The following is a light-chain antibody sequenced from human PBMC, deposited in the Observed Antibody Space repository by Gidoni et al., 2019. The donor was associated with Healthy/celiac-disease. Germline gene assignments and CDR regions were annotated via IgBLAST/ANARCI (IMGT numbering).Light chain of an antibody. CDR2: GNS. J-gene: IGLJ2*01. Sequence: QSVLTQPPSVSGAPGQRVTISCTGSSSNIGAGYAVHWYQQLPVTAPKLLIYGNSKRPSGVPDRFSGSKSGTSASLAITGLQAEDEADYYCQSYDSSLHVVFGGGTKLTVL. V-gene: IGLV1-40*01. CDR3: QSYDSSLHVV. CDR1: SSNIGAGYA.